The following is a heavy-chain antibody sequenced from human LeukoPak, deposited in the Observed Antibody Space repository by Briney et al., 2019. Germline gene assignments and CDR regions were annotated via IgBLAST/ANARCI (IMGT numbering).Heavy chain of an antibody. Sequence: PGGSLRLSCAASGFTFSNYAMSWVRQAPGKGLEWVSAVSGSGGSTYYGDSVKGRFTISRDNAKNSLYLQMNSLRAEDTAVYYCGAARNGWGQGTLVTVSS. CDR2: VSGSGGST. J-gene: IGHJ4*02. D-gene: IGHD1-14*01. V-gene: IGHV3-23*01. CDR3: GAARNG. CDR1: GFTFSNYA.